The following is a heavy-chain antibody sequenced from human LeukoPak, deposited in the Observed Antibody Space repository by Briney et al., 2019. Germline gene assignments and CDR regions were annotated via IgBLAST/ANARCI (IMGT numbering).Heavy chain of an antibody. CDR3: ARWVVSPYNYYYYYGMDV. Sequence: SETLSLTCAVYGGSFSGYYWSWIRQPPGKGLEWIGEINHSGSTNYNPSLKSRVTISVDTSKNQFSLKLSSATAADTAVYYCARWVVSPYNYYYYYGMDVWGQGTTVTVSS. CDR2: INHSGST. D-gene: IGHD3-22*01. V-gene: IGHV4-34*01. J-gene: IGHJ6*02. CDR1: GGSFSGYY.